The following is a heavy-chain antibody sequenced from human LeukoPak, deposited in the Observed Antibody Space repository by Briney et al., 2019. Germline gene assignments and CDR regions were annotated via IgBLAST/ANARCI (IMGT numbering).Heavy chain of an antibody. Sequence: GSLRLSCAASGFPFNNYAMTWVRQAPGKGLEWVTTITGSGASTYSADSVRGRFTISRDNSKNTLFLQMNSLRADDTAVYYCARNQDSSWYYYYMDVWGIGTMVTVSS. J-gene: IGHJ6*03. V-gene: IGHV3-23*01. D-gene: IGHD6-13*01. CDR1: GFPFNNYA. CDR2: ITGSGAST. CDR3: ARNQDSSWYYYYMDV.